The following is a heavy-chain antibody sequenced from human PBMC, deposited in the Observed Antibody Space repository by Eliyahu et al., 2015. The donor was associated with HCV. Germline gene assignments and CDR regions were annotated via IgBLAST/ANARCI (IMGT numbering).Heavy chain of an antibody. V-gene: IGHV3-13*01. D-gene: IGHD2-2*01. CDR3: ARGSSKDEPRGLDS. CDR2: IHIAGDT. CDR1: GFTFGSYD. Sequence: EVQLVESGGGLVQPGGSLXLSXVASGFTFGSYDMHWVRQAPGKGLDWVSSIHIAGDTYYSGSVKGRFTISRENAKNSLYLQMNSLRAGDTAIYYCARGSSKDEPRGLDSWGQGILVTVSS. J-gene: IGHJ5*01.